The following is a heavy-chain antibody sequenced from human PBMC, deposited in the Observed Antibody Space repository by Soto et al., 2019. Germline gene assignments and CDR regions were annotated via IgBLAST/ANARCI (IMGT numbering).Heavy chain of an antibody. CDR1: GGTFSSYA. CDR2: IVPIFGTA. J-gene: IGHJ4*02. V-gene: IGHV1-69*12. Sequence: QVQLVQSGAEVKKPGSSVKVSCKASGGTFSSYAISWVRQAPGQGLEWMGGIVPIFGTANYARKFQGRVTITADESTRTAYMELGSLRSEGTAVYYCARDAVGVEEAAAGLDYCGQGPLVTVSS. D-gene: IGHD6-13*01. CDR3: ARDAVGVEEAAAGLDY.